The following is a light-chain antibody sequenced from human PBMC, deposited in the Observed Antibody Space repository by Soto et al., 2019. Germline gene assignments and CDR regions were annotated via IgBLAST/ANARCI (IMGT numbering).Light chain of an antibody. V-gene: IGLV2-11*01. CDR2: DVS. J-gene: IGLJ1*01. Sequence: QSVQTQPASVSGSPGQSITISCTGTSSDVGSYNYVSWYQQHPGKAPKLMIYDVSKRPSGVPDRFSGSKSGNTASLTISGLQAEDEADYYCCSYAGSYVFGTGTKATVL. CDR3: CSYAGSYV. CDR1: SSDVGSYNY.